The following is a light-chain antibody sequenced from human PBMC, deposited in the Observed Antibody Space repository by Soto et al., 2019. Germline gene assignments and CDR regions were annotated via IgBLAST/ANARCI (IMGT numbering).Light chain of an antibody. CDR3: QQYNNWPLLIT. Sequence: EIVMTQSPVTLSVSPGERVTLSCRASQSVSSNLAWYQQKPGQAPSLLIHGATTRATGIPARFSGSGSGTEFTLTISSLQSEDFALFYCQQYNNWPLLITFGQGTRLEIK. J-gene: IGKJ5*01. V-gene: IGKV3-15*01. CDR1: QSVSSN. CDR2: GAT.